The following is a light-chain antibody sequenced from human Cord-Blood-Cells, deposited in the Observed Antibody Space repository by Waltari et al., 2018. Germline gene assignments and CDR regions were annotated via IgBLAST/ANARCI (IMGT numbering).Light chain of an antibody. J-gene: IGLJ2*01. Sequence: SYELTQPPSVSVSPRQTASITCSGDKLGDKYACWFQQQPGQSPVLVIYQESKRPSGIPERFSGSNSGNTATLTISGTQTMDEADYYCQAWDSSTVVFGGGTKLTVL. CDR2: QES. CDR1: KLGDKY. V-gene: IGLV3-1*01. CDR3: QAWDSSTVV.